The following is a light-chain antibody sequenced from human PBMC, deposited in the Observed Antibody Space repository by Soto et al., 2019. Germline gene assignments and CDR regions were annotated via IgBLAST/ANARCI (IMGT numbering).Light chain of an antibody. J-gene: IGKJ5*01. CDR1: QSVNHY. CDR2: DTS. V-gene: IGKV3-11*01. Sequence: EVVLTQSPATLSLSPGDGATLSCMASQSVNHYLAWYQQKPGRAPRLLIYDTSTRATDIPARFSGSGSGTDFTLTISSVEPEDSALYYCQQYGNLINVGQGTRLELK. CDR3: QQYGNLIN.